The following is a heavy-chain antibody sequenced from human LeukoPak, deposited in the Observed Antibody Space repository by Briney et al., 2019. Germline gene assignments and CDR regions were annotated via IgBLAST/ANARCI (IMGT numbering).Heavy chain of an antibody. Sequence: GGSLRLSCAASGFAFGSYAMHWVRQAPGKGLEGVSYISSSGSTIFYADSVKGRFTISRDNAKNSLYLQMCSLTADDTAVYYCARQLAYCFDYWGQGTLVTVSS. CDR2: ISSSGSTI. CDR3: ARQLAYCFDY. CDR1: GFAFGSYA. D-gene: IGHD1-1*01. V-gene: IGHV3-48*03. J-gene: IGHJ4*02.